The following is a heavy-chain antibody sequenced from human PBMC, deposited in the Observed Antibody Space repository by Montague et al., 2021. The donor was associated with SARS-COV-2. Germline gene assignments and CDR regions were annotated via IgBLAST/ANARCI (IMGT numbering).Heavy chain of an antibody. CDR3: AKDLRDYDILTGDL. Sequence: SLRLSCAASGFTFSSYEMNWVRQAPGKGLEWVSNITSSGSTIYYADSVKGRFTISRDDAKNSLYLQMNSLRAEDTAVYYCAKDLRDYDILTGDLWGQGTLVTVSS. D-gene: IGHD3-9*01. CDR1: GFTFSSYE. J-gene: IGHJ4*02. CDR2: ITSSGSTI. V-gene: IGHV3-48*03.